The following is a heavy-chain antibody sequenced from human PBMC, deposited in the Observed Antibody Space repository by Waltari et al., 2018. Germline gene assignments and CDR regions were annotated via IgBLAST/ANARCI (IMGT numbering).Heavy chain of an antibody. J-gene: IGHJ6*02. CDR2: INHSGST. CDR1: GGSFSGYY. CDR3: ARGVLRSYLRLVIRYGMDV. V-gene: IGHV4-34*01. D-gene: IGHD3-10*01. Sequence: QVQLQQWGAGLLKPSETLSLTCAVYGGSFSGYYWRWIRQPPGKGLEWIGEINHSGSTNYNPSLKSRVTISVDTSKNQFSLKLSSVTAADTAVYYCARGVLRSYLRLVIRYGMDVWGQGTTVTVSS.